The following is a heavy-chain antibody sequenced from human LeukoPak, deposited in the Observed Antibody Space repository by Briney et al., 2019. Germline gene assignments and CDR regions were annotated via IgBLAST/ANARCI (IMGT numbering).Heavy chain of an antibody. CDR2: IYYSGST. J-gene: IGHJ4*02. Sequence: SETLSLTCTVSGGSISSSSYYWGWIRQPPGKGLEWIGSIYYSGSTYYNPSLKSRVTISVDTSKNQFSLKLSSVTAADTAVYYCALAYCGGDCYPYFDYWGQGTLVTVSS. D-gene: IGHD2-21*02. CDR1: GGSISSSSYY. CDR3: ALAYCGGDCYPYFDY. V-gene: IGHV4-39*07.